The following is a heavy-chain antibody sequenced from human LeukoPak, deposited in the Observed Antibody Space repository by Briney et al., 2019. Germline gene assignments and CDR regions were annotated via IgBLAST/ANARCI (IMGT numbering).Heavy chain of an antibody. J-gene: IGHJ4*02. CDR3: ARSGRYSGYGDY. CDR1: GFTFSTYS. CDR2: ITSGDTYI. Sequence: GGSLRLSCAASGFTFSTYSMNWVRQAPGKGLEWVSSITSGDTYIYSADSVKGRFTISRDNSKNTLYLQMNSLRADDMAVYYCARSGRYSGYGDYWGQGTLVTVSS. V-gene: IGHV3-21*01. D-gene: IGHD5-12*01.